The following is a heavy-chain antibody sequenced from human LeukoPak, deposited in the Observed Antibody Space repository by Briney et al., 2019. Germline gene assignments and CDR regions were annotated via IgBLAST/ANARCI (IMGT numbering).Heavy chain of an antibody. CDR3: ARDRGSGWYGDLGY. CDR1: GFSFSSFS. CDR2: ISSENRNK. D-gene: IGHD6-19*01. J-gene: IGHJ4*02. V-gene: IGHV3-21*06. Sequence: GGSLRLSCAASGFSFSSFSMNWVRQAPGEGLEWVSSISSENRNKYYADSVKGRFTISRDNAKNSLYLEMNSLKVGDTAMYFCARDRGSGWYGDLGYWGQGTLVTVSS.